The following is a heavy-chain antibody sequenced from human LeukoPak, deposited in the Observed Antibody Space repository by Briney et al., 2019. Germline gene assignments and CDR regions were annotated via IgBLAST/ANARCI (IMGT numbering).Heavy chain of an antibody. Sequence: GGSLRLSCAASGFTFHVYAIYWVRQAPGKGLEWVSLISGNGHTISYADSVRGRFTISRDNTKNSLYLQMDSMTTEDTAVYYCARDDGASSLLDFWGQGTLVTVSS. J-gene: IGHJ4*02. CDR1: GFTFHVYA. V-gene: IGHV3-43*02. CDR2: ISGNGHTI. CDR3: ARDDGASSLLDF. D-gene: IGHD3-16*02.